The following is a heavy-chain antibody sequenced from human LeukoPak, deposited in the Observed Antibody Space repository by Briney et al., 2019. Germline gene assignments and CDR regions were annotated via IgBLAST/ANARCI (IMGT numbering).Heavy chain of an antibody. J-gene: IGHJ4*02. Sequence: GESLKISCKGSGYSFTSYWIGWVRQMPGKGLEWMGIIYPGDSDTRYSPSFQGQVTISADKSISTAYLQWSSLKASDTAMYYCARHEMRGPAGVAVNYWGQGTLVTVSS. V-gene: IGHV5-51*01. CDR3: ARHEMRGPAGVAVNY. D-gene: IGHD6-19*01. CDR2: IYPGDSDT. CDR1: GYSFTSYW.